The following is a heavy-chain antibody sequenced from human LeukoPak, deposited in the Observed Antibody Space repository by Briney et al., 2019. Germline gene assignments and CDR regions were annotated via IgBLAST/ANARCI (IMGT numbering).Heavy chain of an antibody. CDR3: ARVGYTYSIYFDY. CDR2: IYYSGST. Sequence: PSETLSLTCTVSGGSISSSSYYWGWIRQPPGKGLEWIGSIYYSGSTYYNPSLKSRVTISVDTSKNQFSLNLSSVTAADTAVYYCARVGYTYSIYFDYWGQGTLVTVSS. CDR1: GGSISSSSYY. D-gene: IGHD1-1*01. J-gene: IGHJ4*02. V-gene: IGHV4-39*07.